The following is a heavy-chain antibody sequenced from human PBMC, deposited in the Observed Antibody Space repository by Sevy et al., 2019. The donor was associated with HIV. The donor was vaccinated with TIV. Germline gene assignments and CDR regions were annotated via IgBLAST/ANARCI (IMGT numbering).Heavy chain of an antibody. CDR1: GFTFDDYA. D-gene: IGHD4-17*01. J-gene: IGHJ4*02. Sequence: GGSLRLSCAASGFTFDDYAMHWVRQAPGKGLEWVSGISWNSGSIGYADSVKGRFTISRDNAKNSLYLQMNSLRAEDTALYYCAKEDTRWLQTTVKNFDYWGQGTLVTVSS. CDR2: ISWNSGSI. CDR3: AKEDTRWLQTTVKNFDY. V-gene: IGHV3-9*01.